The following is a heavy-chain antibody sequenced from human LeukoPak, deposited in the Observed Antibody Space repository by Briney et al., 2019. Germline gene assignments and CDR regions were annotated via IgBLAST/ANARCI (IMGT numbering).Heavy chain of an antibody. CDR1: GCTFTSYD. V-gene: IGHV1-8*01. Sequence: ASVKVSCKASGCTFTSYDINWVRQATGQGLEWMGWMNPNSGNTGYAQKFQGRVTMTRNTSISTAYMELSSLRSEDTAVYYCARWSGYEKDYYYYYMDVWGKGTTVTVSS. CDR2: MNPNSGNT. D-gene: IGHD5-12*01. CDR3: ARWSGYEKDYYYYYMDV. J-gene: IGHJ6*03.